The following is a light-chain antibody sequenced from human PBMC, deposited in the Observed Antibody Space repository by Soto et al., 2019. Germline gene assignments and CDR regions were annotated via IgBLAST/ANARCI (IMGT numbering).Light chain of an antibody. J-gene: IGLJ2*01. V-gene: IGLV1-40*01. Sequence: QSVLTQPPSVSGASGQRVTISCTGSSSNIGAGYDVHWYQQLPGTAPKLLINGHTNGPSGVPGRFSASKSGTSASLAITGLQAEDEADYHCQSYDSRFTGSVVFGGGTKLTVL. CDR1: SSNIGAGYD. CDR2: GHT. CDR3: QSYDSRFTGSVV.